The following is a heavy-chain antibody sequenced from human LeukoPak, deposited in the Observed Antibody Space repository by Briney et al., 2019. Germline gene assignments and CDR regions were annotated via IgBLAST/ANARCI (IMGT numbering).Heavy chain of an antibody. CDR1: GFTFNNYV. J-gene: IGHJ4*02. Sequence: GRSLRLSCAASGFTFNNYVMHWVRQAPGKGLEWLAVIWSDGSNTYYADSVKGRFTISRDNSKDTLYLQMSSLSAEDTAVYYCARDRKELLRPSFVDYWGQGTLVTVSS. D-gene: IGHD1-7*01. V-gene: IGHV3-33*01. CDR2: IWSDGSNT. CDR3: ARDRKELLRPSFVDY.